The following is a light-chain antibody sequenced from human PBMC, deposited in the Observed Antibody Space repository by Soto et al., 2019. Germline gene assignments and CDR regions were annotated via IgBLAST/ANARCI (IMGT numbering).Light chain of an antibody. J-gene: IGKJ4*01. CDR1: QGIRNH. V-gene: IGKV1-16*02. Sequence: DIQMTQSPSSLSASVGDRVTITCRASQGIRNHVAWFQQKPGKAPKSLIYDATSLQSGVPSKFSGSGSGTNFTLTISSLQPEDLATDYCQKYHSYPLTFPGGTKVEIK. CDR2: DAT. CDR3: QKYHSYPLT.